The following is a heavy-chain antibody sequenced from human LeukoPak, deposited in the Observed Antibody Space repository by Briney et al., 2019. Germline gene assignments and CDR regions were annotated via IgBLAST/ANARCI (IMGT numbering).Heavy chain of an antibody. V-gene: IGHV1-69*13. J-gene: IGHJ4*02. D-gene: IGHD3-10*01. CDR3: AREYPMVRGVIDY. CDR1: GGTFSSYA. Sequence: SVKVSCKASGGTFSSYAISWVRQAPGQGLEWMGGIIPIFGTANYAQKFQGRVTITADESTSTAYMELSSLRSEGTAVYYCAREYPMVRGVIDYWGQGTLVTVSS. CDR2: IIPIFGTA.